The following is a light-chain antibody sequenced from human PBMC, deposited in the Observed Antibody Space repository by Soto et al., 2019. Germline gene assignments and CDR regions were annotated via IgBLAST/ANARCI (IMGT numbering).Light chain of an antibody. V-gene: IGLV2-8*01. CDR1: SSDVGGYNY. CDR3: ISYAGSNKPA. J-gene: IGLJ2*01. CDR2: DVN. Sequence: QSALTQPPSASGSPGQSVAISCSGTSSDVGGYNYVSWYQQHPGKAPKRMIYDVNKRPSGVSDRFSGSKSGNTASLTVSGLQAEDEADYSCISYAGSNKPAFGGGTKLTVL.